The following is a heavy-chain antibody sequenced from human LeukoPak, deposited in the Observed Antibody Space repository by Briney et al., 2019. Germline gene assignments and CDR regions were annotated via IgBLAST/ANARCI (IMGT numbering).Heavy chain of an antibody. V-gene: IGHV3-33*01. CDR2: IWYDGSKK. CDR1: GFTFSSYG. J-gene: IGHJ5*02. D-gene: IGHD4-23*01. Sequence: GRSLRLSCAASGFTFSSYGMHWVRQAPGKGLEWVAVIWYDGSKKLYADSVKGRFTVSRDNSKNTLYRQMNSLRPDDTAVYYCARDSPHDYGGNSDWFDPWGQGTLVAVSS. CDR3: ARDSPHDYGGNSDWFDP.